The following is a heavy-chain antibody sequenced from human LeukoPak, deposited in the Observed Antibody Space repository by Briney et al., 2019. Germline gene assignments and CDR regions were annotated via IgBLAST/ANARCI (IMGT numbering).Heavy chain of an antibody. Sequence: ASVKVSCKASGYTFISYYMHWVRQAPGQGLEWMGIINPSGGSTNYAQKFQGRVTMTRDTSTSTVYMELSGLRSEDTAVYYCARAEVIVGTTGFDYWGQGTLVTVSS. CDR3: ARAEVIVGTTGFDY. D-gene: IGHD1-26*01. V-gene: IGHV1-46*01. CDR1: GYTFISYY. CDR2: INPSGGST. J-gene: IGHJ4*02.